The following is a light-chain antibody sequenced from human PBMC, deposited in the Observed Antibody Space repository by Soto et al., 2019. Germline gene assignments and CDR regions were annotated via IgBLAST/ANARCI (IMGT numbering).Light chain of an antibody. CDR1: QSISSW. Sequence: DIQMTQSPSTLSASVGDRVTITCRASQSISSWLAWYQQKPGKAPKLLIYKASSLESGVPSRFSGSGSETELTLTISSLQHDDFATYYCQEYTSYSTFGQGTKLEIK. V-gene: IGKV1-5*03. J-gene: IGKJ2*01. CDR3: QEYTSYST. CDR2: KAS.